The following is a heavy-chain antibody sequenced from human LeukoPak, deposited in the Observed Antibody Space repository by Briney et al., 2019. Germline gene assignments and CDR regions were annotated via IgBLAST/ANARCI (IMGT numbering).Heavy chain of an antibody. CDR2: IKEDGTGK. V-gene: IGHV3-7*04. Sequence: GGSLRLSCAASGFTFSSYGMSWVRQAPGKGLEWLANIKEDGTGKNHVDSVKGRFTISRDNAKNSLYLQMNGLRAEDTAVYYCAREIPQQLVAMDVWGQGTTVTVSS. CDR3: AREIPQQLVAMDV. CDR1: GFTFSSYG. J-gene: IGHJ6*02. D-gene: IGHD6-13*01.